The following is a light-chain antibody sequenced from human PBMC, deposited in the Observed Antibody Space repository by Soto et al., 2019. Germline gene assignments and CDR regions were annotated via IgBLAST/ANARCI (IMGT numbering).Light chain of an antibody. J-gene: IGKJ1*01. CDR1: QGISSY. CDR3: QQYTNTNNPWM. V-gene: IGKV1-9*01. CDR2: AAS. Sequence: IQLTQSPSSLSASVGDRVTITCRASQGISSYLAWYQQKPGKAPKLLIYAASTLQSGVASRFSGSGSGTEFTLIISGLQPDDSATYYCQQYTNTNNPWMFGQGTKV.